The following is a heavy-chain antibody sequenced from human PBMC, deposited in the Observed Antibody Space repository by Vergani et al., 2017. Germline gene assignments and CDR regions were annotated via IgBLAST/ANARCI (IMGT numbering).Heavy chain of an antibody. CDR1: GYSISSGYY. J-gene: IGHJ5*02. V-gene: IGHV4-38-2*01. D-gene: IGHD6-13*01. CDR3: ARRLGIAAFWFDP. Sequence: QVQLPESGPGLVKPSQTLSLTCAVSGYSISSGYYWGWIRQPPGKGLEWIGSIYHSGSTYYNPSLKSRVTISVDTSKNQFSLKLSSVTAADTAVYYCARRLGIAAFWFDPWGQGTLVTVSS. CDR2: IYHSGST.